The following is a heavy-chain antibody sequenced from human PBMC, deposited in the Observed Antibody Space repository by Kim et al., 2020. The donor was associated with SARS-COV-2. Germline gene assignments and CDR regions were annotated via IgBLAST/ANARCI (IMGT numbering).Heavy chain of an antibody. Sequence: SETLSLTCTVSGDSITKYFWSWIRQPPGRGLESIGYIQNSANTNYNPSLQNRVIISVDTSKNQFSLKLSSVTADDTAVDYCSRINAFYTCDFPGSLAPLGCLAMDVGAQGTTVTVSS. J-gene: IGHJ6*02. V-gene: IGHV4-4*09. D-gene: IGHD2-21*02. CDR1: GDSITKYF. CDR3: SRINAFYTCDFPGSLAPLGCLAMDV. CDR2: IQNSANT.